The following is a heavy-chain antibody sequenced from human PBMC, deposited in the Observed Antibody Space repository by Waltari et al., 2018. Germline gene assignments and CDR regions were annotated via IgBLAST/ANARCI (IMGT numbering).Heavy chain of an antibody. V-gene: IGHV4-39*02. CDR3: ATYIGASIGTAAFDV. D-gene: IGHD5-12*01. CDR1: GGSITSTRHS. J-gene: IGHJ3*01. Sequence: QLQLQESGPGPGSPSETLSLTGIVSGGSITSTRHSWAWIRRPPGQGLEWIGTMSYNGATYSSPSLKSRVTVSRDTSKNHLSLTLGSVTAADTAVYYCATYIGASIGTAAFDVWGQGTMVTVSS. CDR2: MSYNGAT.